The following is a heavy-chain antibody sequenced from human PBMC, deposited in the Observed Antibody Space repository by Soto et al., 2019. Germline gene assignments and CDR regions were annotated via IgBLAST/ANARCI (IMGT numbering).Heavy chain of an antibody. CDR2: INSGSSTI. CDR1: GFTFSSYS. Sequence: GGSLRLSCAASGFTFSSYSMNWVRQAPGKGLEWVSYINSGSSTIYYADSVKGRFTISRDNAKNSLYLQLNSLRAEDTAVYYCARDKPRSGYEKFDYWGQGPLVTVSS. CDR3: ARDKPRSGYEKFDY. V-gene: IGHV3-48*01. D-gene: IGHD3-3*01. J-gene: IGHJ4*02.